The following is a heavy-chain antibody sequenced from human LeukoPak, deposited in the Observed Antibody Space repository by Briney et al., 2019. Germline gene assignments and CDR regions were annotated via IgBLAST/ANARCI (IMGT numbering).Heavy chain of an antibody. CDR3: ARGRGSWYGVYFDH. CDR1: GFTFTDYW. CDR2: IKRDGSEK. D-gene: IGHD6-13*01. J-gene: IGHJ4*02. V-gene: IGHV3-7*01. Sequence: QPGGSLRLSCAASGFTFTDYWMSWVRQAPGKGLEWVANIKRDGSEKYYVDSVKGRFTISRDNAKNSLYLQMNSLRTEDTAVYYCARGRGSWYGVYFDHWGQGTLVTVSS.